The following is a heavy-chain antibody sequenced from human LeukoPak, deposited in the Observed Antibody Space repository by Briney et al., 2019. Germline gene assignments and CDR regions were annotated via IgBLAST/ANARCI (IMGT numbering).Heavy chain of an antibody. D-gene: IGHD2-8*01. CDR2: IYYSGST. CDR1: GGSISSYY. V-gene: IGHV4-59*01. J-gene: IGHJ4*02. Sequence: PSETLSLTCNVSGGSISSYYWSWIRQPPGKGLEWIGYIYYSGSTNYNPSLKSRVTISVDTSKNQFSLKLSSVTAADTAVYYCARREEWSYYFDHWGQGTLVTVSS. CDR3: ARREEWSYYFDH.